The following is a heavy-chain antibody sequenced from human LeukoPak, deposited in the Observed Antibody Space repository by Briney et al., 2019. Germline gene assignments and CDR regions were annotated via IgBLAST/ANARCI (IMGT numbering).Heavy chain of an antibody. Sequence: SETLSLTCTVSGGSISSYYWNWIRQPPGKGLEWIGYIYYSGSTNYNPSLKSRVSTLLDTSKNQFSLNLSSVTAADTAVYYCARNDPLRSRGWPNWFDPWGQGTLVTVSS. CDR1: GGSISSYY. D-gene: IGHD6-19*01. CDR2: IYYSGST. CDR3: ARNDPLRSRGWPNWFDP. J-gene: IGHJ5*02. V-gene: IGHV4-59*01.